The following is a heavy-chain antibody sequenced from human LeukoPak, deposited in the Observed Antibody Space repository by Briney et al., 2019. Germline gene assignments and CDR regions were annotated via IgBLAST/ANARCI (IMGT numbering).Heavy chain of an antibody. CDR1: GYTFTSYG. D-gene: IGHD3-10*01. CDR3: ARSCITMVRGAITPLGY. J-gene: IGHJ4*02. V-gene: IGHV1-2*02. CDR2: INPNSGGT. Sequence: ASVKVSCKASGYTFTSYGISWVRQAPGQGLEWMGWINPNSGGTNYAQNFQGRVTMTRDTSISTAYMELSRLRSDDTAVYYCARSCITMVRGAITPLGYWGQGTLVTVSS.